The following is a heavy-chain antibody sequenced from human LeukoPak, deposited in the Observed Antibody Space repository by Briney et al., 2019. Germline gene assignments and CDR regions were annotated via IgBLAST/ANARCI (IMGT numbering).Heavy chain of an antibody. D-gene: IGHD3-10*01. Sequence: SETLSLTCTVSGGSISSSSYYWGWIRQPPGKGLEWIGSIYYSGSTYYNPSLKSRVTISVDTSKNQFSLKLSSVTAADTAVYYCARDRVQYYYGSGSWDWGQGTLVTVSS. J-gene: IGHJ4*02. CDR2: IYYSGST. CDR1: GGSISSSSYY. CDR3: ARDRVQYYYGSGSWD. V-gene: IGHV4-39*07.